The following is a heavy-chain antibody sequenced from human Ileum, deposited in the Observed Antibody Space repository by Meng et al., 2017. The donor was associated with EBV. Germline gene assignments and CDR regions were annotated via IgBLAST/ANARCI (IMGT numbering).Heavy chain of an antibody. CDR3: GRDQGRELINH. V-gene: IGHV4-4*02. CDR1: GDSISSDIW. Sequence: QVQLEESGPGRGKPSGTLSLTCTVSGDSISSDIWWSWVRQPPGKGLEWIGEVYHRGDTNYNPSLKSRVDISVDKSKNQFYLSLFSVTAADTAVYYCGRDQGRELINHWGQGTLVTVSS. D-gene: IGHD1-7*01. J-gene: IGHJ4*02. CDR2: VYHRGDT.